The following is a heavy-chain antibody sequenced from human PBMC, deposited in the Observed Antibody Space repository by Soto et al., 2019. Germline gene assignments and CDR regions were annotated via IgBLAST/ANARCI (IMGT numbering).Heavy chain of an antibody. Sequence: QVQLQESGPGLVKPSETLSLTCTVSGGSISSYYWSWIRQPPGKGLEWIGYIYYSGSTNYNPSLKCRVSISVNTSKNQYSLKLSSVTGADTAVYYCASGVAPHLHALDIWGQGTMVTVSS. D-gene: IGHD2-15*01. CDR2: IYYSGST. CDR3: ASGVAPHLHALDI. CDR1: GGSISSYY. J-gene: IGHJ3*02. V-gene: IGHV4-59*01.